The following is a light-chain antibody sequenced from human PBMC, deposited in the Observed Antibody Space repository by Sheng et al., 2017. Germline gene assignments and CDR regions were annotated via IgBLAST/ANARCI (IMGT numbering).Light chain of an antibody. CDR3: QQSFSTPRIS. CDR2: DAS. Sequence: EIVLTQSPATLSLSPGERATLSCRASQSVSSYLAWYQQKPGQAPRLLIYDASNRATGIPARFSGSGSGTDFTLTISSLQPEDIATYYCQQSFSTPRISFGRGTKLQIK. CDR1: QSVSSY. J-gene: IGKJ2*03. V-gene: IGKV3-11*01.